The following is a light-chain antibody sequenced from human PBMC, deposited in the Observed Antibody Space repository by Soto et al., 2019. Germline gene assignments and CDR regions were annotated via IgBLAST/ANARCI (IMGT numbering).Light chain of an antibody. CDR3: QQVYGLPHT. CDR1: QTVNNY. J-gene: IGKJ2*01. Sequence: DIQMTQSPSSLSASVGDRVTITCRTSQTVNNYLNWYRQKPGKVPEVLIYGASSLQRGVSSRFTGSASGTYFTLTISSLQREDSPTYYSQQVYGLPHTFGQGTKVEV. V-gene: IGKV1-39*01. CDR2: GAS.